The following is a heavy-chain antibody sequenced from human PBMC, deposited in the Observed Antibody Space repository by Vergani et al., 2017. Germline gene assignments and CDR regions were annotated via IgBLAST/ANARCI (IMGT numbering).Heavy chain of an antibody. J-gene: IGHJ4*02. CDR3: AKDLSYSTAWPHFDS. Sequence: EVQLLQSGGGVIQPGGSVRLSCAASGFTFSSYWMSWVRQAPGKGLEWVANIKQDGSEKYYVDSVKGRFTISRDNAKNSLYLQMNSLRAEDTAVYFCAKDLSYSTAWPHFDSRGQGTLVTVSS. CDR1: GFTFSSYW. CDR2: IKQDGSEK. V-gene: IGHV3-7*01. D-gene: IGHD4-11*01.